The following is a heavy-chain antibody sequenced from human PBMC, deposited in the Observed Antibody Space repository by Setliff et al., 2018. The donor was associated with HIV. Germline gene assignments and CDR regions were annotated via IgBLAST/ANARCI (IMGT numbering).Heavy chain of an antibody. Sequence: ASVKVSCKASGYTFSTYGISWVRQAPGQGLEWMGWISAYNDNTNYAQKVQGRVTMTTDTSTSTAYMVLRSLRSDGTAVYYCARDLGYCTSTSCYGVFDYWGQGTLVTVSS. J-gene: IGHJ4*02. CDR3: ARDLGYCTSTSCYGVFDY. CDR1: GYTFSTYG. V-gene: IGHV1-18*01. D-gene: IGHD2-2*01. CDR2: ISAYNDNT.